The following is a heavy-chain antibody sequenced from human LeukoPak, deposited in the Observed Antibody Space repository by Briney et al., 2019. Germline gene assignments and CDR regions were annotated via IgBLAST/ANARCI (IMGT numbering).Heavy chain of an antibody. D-gene: IGHD3-10*01. CDR1: GGSISSSSYY. V-gene: IGHV4-39*01. J-gene: IGHJ4*02. CDR2: IYYSGNT. Sequence: SETLSPTCTVSGGSISSSSYYWGWIRQPPGKGLEWIGSIYYSGNTYYNPSLKSRLTISLDTSKNQFSLKLSSVTAADTAVYYCARQLLWFGRYAFDYWGQGTLVTVSS. CDR3: ARQLLWFGRYAFDY.